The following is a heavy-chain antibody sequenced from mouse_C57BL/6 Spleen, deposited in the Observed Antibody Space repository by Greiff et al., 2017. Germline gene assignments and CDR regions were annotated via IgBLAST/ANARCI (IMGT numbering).Heavy chain of an antibody. CDR2: IYPGNSDT. V-gene: IGHV1-5*01. CDR1: GYTFTSYW. J-gene: IGHJ2*01. Sequence: VHVKQSGTVLARPGASVKMSCKTSGYTFTSYWMHWVKQRPGQGLEWIGAIYPGNSDTSYNQKFKGKAKLTAVTSASTAYMELSSLTNEDSAVYYCTRGVNWDDFDYWGQGTTLTVSS. CDR3: TRGVNWDDFDY. D-gene: IGHD4-1*02.